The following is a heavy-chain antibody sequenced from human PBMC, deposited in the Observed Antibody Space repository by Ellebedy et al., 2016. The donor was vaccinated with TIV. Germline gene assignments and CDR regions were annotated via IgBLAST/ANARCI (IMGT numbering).Heavy chain of an antibody. Sequence: GESLKISXAASGFTFSNYGMHWVRQAPGKGLEWVAVISYDGIDESYADSVKGRFTISRDNYKNTLYLQMNSLRAEDTAVYYCAKDQEFYYGSGSNFDSWGRGTLVTVSS. D-gene: IGHD3-10*01. J-gene: IGHJ4*02. V-gene: IGHV3-30*18. CDR2: ISYDGIDE. CDR3: AKDQEFYYGSGSNFDS. CDR1: GFTFSNYG.